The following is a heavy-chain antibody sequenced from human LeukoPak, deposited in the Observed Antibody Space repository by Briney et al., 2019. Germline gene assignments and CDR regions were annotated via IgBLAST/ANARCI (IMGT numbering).Heavy chain of an antibody. V-gene: IGHV3-7*01. CDR1: GFTFSSYW. CDR2: VKQDGSEK. CDR3: ARDRRYFDTGGLGGPDY. J-gene: IGHJ4*02. D-gene: IGHD2-8*02. Sequence: GALRLSCAASGFTFSSYWMSWVRQAPGKGLEWVANVKQDGSEKYYVDSVKGRFTISRDNAKNSLFLQMNNLRAEGTAVYYCARDRRYFDTGGLGGPDYWGQGTLITVSS.